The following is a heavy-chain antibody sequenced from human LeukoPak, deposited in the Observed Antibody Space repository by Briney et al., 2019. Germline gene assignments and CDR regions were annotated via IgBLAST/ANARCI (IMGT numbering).Heavy chain of an antibody. V-gene: IGHV4-59*01. Sequence: PSETLSLTCTVSGGSISSYYWSWIRQPPGKGLEWIGYIYYSGSTNYNPSLKSRVTISVDTSKNQFSLKLSSVTAADTAVYYCARDALAGDGYNYYFDYWGQGTLVTVSS. CDR2: IYYSGST. CDR3: ARDALAGDGYNYYFDY. D-gene: IGHD5-24*01. J-gene: IGHJ4*02. CDR1: GGSISSYY.